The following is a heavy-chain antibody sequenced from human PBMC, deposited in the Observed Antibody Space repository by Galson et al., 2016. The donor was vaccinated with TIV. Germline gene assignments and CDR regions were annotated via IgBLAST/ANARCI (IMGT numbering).Heavy chain of an antibody. V-gene: IGHV3-66*03. CDR2: ISDNGNT. J-gene: IGHJ6*02. Sequence: SLRLSCAASGFAVSDNYFNWVRQAPGKGLEWVSSISDNGNTNYADFVKGRFTVSRDNSKNTVYLQMNSLRAEDTALYYCARERRYCGNECYLKYYFGMDVWGQGTTVTVS. CDR3: ARERRYCGNECYLKYYFGMDV. CDR1: GFAVSDNY. D-gene: IGHD2-21*01.